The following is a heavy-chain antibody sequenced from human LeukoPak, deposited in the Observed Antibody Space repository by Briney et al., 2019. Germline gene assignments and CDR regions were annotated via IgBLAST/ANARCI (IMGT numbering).Heavy chain of an antibody. CDR3: AKDQSSASITIFWTTTFGFDY. V-gene: IGHV3-30*18. D-gene: IGHD3-9*01. CDR2: ISYDGSNK. CDR1: GFTFSSYG. Sequence: PGGSLRLSCAASGFTFSSYGMHWVRQAPGKGLEWVAVISYDGSNKYYADSVKGRFTISRDNSKNTLYLQMNSLRAEDTAVYYCAKDQSSASITIFWTTTFGFDYWGQGTLVTVSS. J-gene: IGHJ4*02.